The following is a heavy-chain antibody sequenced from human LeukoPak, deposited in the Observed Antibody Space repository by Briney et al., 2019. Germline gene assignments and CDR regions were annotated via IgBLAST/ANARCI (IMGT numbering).Heavy chain of an antibody. CDR2: IWYDGSNK. V-gene: IGHV3-33*01. D-gene: IGHD6-13*01. CDR3: ARLSSSWEEYYFDY. CDR1: GFTFSSYG. J-gene: IGHJ4*02. Sequence: GGSLRLSCAASGFTFSSYGMHWVRQAPGKGLEWVAVIWYDGSNKYYADSVKGRFTISRDNSKNTLYLQTNSLRAEDTAVYYCARLSSSWEEYYFDYWGQGTLVTVSS.